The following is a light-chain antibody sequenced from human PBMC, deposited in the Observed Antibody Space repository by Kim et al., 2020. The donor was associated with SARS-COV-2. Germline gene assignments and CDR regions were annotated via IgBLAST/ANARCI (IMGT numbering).Light chain of an antibody. V-gene: IGKV1-39*02. Sequence: VSASVSITSRAYQTGRIFLNWFQHRPGKSPKRLLYRASILHTGVPYRFSGSGSGTDFTLPITSVQAEDFGIYYCLQDTRSPLTFGHGTQLEIK. CDR1: QTGRIF. J-gene: IGKJ5*01. CDR3: LQDTRSPLT. CDR2: RAS.